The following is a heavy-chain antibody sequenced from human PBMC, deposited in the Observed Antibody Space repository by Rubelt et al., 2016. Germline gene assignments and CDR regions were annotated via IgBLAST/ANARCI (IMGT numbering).Heavy chain of an antibody. D-gene: IGHD6-13*01. CDR3: AWYVGSFSWFDP. Sequence: QITLKESGPTLVKPTQTLTLTCTFSGFSLSTSGVGVGWIRQPPGKALEWLALIYWNDDKRYSPSLKSRLTITKDTSKNQVVLTMTNMDPVDTATYYCAWYVGSFSWFDPWGQGTLVTVSS. V-gene: IGHV2-5*01. CDR1: GFSLSTSGVG. CDR2: IYWNDDK. J-gene: IGHJ5*02.